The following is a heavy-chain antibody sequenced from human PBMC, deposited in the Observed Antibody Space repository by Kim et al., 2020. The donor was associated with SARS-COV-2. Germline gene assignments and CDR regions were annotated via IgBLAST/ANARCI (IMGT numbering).Heavy chain of an antibody. CDR1: GGSFSGYY. V-gene: IGHV4-34*01. D-gene: IGHD5-18*01. J-gene: IGHJ4*02. CDR3: ARGLGLYSYGHGFDLDY. CDR2: INHSGST. Sequence: SETLSLTCAVYGGSFSGYYWSWIRQPPGKGLEWIGEINHSGSTNYNPSLKSRVTISVDTSKNQFSLKLSSVTAADTAVYYCARGLGLYSYGHGFDLDYWGQGTLVTVSS.